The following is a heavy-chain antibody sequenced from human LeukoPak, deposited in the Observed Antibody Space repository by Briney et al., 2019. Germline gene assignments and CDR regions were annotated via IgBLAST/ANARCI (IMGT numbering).Heavy chain of an antibody. J-gene: IGHJ4*02. CDR1: GYTFTSYG. CDR3: AREGSKIFGVVTLYYFDY. CDR2: ISAYNGNT. V-gene: IGHV1-18*01. Sequence: ASVKVSCKASGYTFTSYGISWVRQAPGQGLEWMGWISAYNGNTNYAQKLQGRVTMTTDTSTSTAYMELRSLRSDDTAVYYCAREGSKIFGVVTLYYFDYWGQGTLVTVSS. D-gene: IGHD3-3*01.